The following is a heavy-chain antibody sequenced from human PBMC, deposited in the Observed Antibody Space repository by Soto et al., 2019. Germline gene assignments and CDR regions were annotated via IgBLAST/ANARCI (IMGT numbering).Heavy chain of an antibody. CDR2: IGTAGDT. Sequence: GGSLRLSCAASGFTFSSYDMHWVRQATGKGLEWVSAIGTAGDTYYPGSVKGRFTISRENAKNSLYLQMNSLRAGDTAVYYCARGKGYCSSTSCQGDYYYGMDVWGQGTTVTVSS. D-gene: IGHD2-2*01. CDR1: GFTFSSYD. J-gene: IGHJ6*02. V-gene: IGHV3-13*04. CDR3: ARGKGYCSSTSCQGDYYYGMDV.